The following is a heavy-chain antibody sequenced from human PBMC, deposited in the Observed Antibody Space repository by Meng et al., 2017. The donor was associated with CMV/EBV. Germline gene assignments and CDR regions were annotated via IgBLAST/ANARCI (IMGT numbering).Heavy chain of an antibody. CDR3: SSTRVVVPAAIFSLRGRRGWFDP. CDR2: IIPILGIA. D-gene: IGHD2-2*01. CDR1: GGTFSSYA. V-gene: IGHV1-69*10. Sequence: SVKVSCKASGGTFSSYAISWVRQAPGQGLEWMGAIIPILGIANYAQKFQGRVTITADKSTSTAYMELSSLRSENTAVYYCSSTRVVVPAAIFSLRGRRGWFDPWGQGTLVTVSS. J-gene: IGHJ5*02.